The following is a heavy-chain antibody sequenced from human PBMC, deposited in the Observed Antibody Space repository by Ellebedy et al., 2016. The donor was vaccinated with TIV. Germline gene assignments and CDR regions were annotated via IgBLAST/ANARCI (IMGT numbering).Heavy chain of an antibody. Sequence: PGGSLRLSCEASGIIVSDYFMNWVRQAPGKGLEWVSVLYPDAKTIYTDSVNGRFIVSRDSFKNTLYLQMNSLTTEDTAVYYCARDPGGGGDFGDNWFDPWGQGTLVTVSS. CDR1: GIIVSDYF. CDR3: ARDPGGGGDFGDNWFDP. CDR2: LYPDAKT. V-gene: IGHV3-66*01. J-gene: IGHJ5*02. D-gene: IGHD2-21*01.